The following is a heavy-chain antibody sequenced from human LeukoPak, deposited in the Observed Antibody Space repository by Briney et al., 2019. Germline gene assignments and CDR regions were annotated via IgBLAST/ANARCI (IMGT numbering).Heavy chain of an antibody. CDR2: IGTAGDT. CDR3: AKATVLRFLEWLLPPDY. V-gene: IGHV3-13*01. D-gene: IGHD3-3*01. CDR1: GFTFSSYD. Sequence: GGSLRLSCAASGFTFSSYDMHWVRQVTGKGLEWVSGIGTAGDTYYIASVKGRFTTSRENAKNSLYLQMNSLRAGDTAVYYCAKATVLRFLEWLLPPDYWGQGTLVTVSS. J-gene: IGHJ4*02.